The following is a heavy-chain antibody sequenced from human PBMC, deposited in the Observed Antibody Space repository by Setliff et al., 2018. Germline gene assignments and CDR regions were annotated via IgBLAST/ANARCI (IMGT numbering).Heavy chain of an antibody. V-gene: IGHV1-18*01. D-gene: IGHD2-2*01. CDR1: GYKFNDYA. Sequence: ASVKVSCKTSGYKFNDYAISWVRQGPGHGLEWMGWISAYSGNTYYAQKLHDRVTLTTDTSTSTAYMELRSLGTDDTAVYYCSRLVRYCTTTTCQRASGGEFWGQGTLVTVSS. J-gene: IGHJ4*02. CDR2: ISAYSGNT. CDR3: SRLVRYCTTTTCQRASGGEF.